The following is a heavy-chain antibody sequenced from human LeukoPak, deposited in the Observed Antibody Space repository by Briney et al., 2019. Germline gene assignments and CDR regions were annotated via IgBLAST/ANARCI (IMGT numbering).Heavy chain of an antibody. D-gene: IGHD3-10*01. J-gene: IGHJ4*02. Sequence: GRSLRLSCAASGFTFSGYAMHWVCQAPGKGLEWVAVISYDGSNEYYADSVKGRFTISRDNSKNTLYLQMNSLSVEDTAVYYCARVGYYASGPFSYFDYWGQGTLVTVSS. CDR3: ARVGYYASGPFSYFDY. CDR1: GFTFSGYA. V-gene: IGHV3-30-3*01. CDR2: ISYDGSNE.